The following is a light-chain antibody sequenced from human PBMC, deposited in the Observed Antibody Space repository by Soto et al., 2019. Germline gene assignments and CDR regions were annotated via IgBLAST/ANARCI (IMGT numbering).Light chain of an antibody. CDR3: QHYGNSPT. J-gene: IGKJ1*01. Sequence: EIVLTQSPGTLSLSPGDGATLSCRARQSVSSGYLAWYQQKPGQAPRLLIYGESRRAGGIPDRFSGSGSGTDFPLSISRLEPEDFAVYWCQHYGNSPTFGQGTRVQIK. V-gene: IGKV3-20*01. CDR1: QSVSSGY. CDR2: GES.